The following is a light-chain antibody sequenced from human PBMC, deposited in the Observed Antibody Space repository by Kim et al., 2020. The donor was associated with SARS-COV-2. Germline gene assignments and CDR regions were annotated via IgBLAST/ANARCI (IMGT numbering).Light chain of an antibody. Sequence: LFAAVSDSVTITCQASQDSNNYLNWYQHTPGRAPNLLIYDASNLEIGVPSRFSGSGSGTHFTFTISSLQPEDVGTYYCHQYDDFTFGGGTKVDIK. V-gene: IGKV1-33*01. CDR3: HQYDDFT. J-gene: IGKJ4*01. CDR2: DAS. CDR1: QDSNNY.